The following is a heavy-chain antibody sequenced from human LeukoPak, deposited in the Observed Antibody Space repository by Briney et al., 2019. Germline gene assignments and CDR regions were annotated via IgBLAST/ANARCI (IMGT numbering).Heavy chain of an antibody. V-gene: IGHV1-18*01. Sequence: ASVKVSCKTSGYTFTNYGVSWVRQAPGQGLEWMGWISAYNGYTNYAQKLQVRVTMTTDTSTSTAYMELRSLTSDDTAVYYCARDGNGDLDYWGQGTLVTVSS. CDR1: GYTFTNYG. J-gene: IGHJ4*02. D-gene: IGHD4-17*01. CDR2: ISAYNGYT. CDR3: ARDGNGDLDY.